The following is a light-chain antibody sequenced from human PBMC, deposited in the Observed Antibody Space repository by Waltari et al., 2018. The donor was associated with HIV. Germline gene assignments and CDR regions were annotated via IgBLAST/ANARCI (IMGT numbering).Light chain of an antibody. V-gene: IGKV1-5*03. CDR3: QYYNTYSRT. CDR2: KAS. CDR1: KSISSW. J-gene: IGKJ2*02. Sequence: DIQMTQSTSTLSASVGDRVTITCRASKSISSWLAWYQMKPGKAPKLLIYKASSLESGVSSRFSGSGSGTEFTLTISSLQPDDFATYYCQYYNTYSRTFGQGTKVEL.